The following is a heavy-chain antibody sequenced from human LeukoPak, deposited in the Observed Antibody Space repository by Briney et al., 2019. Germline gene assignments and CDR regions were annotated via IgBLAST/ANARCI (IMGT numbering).Heavy chain of an antibody. V-gene: IGHV4-59*08. CDR1: GGSIISYY. J-gene: IGHJ4*02. CDR3: ARRGSGWPYFDY. Sequence: SETLSLTCTVSGGSIISYYWSWIRQPPGKGLEWIGYISYSGTTNYNPSLKSRLTISVDTSKNHFSLKLNSVTAADTAVYYCARRGSGWPYFDYWGQGTLVTVSS. D-gene: IGHD6-19*01. CDR2: ISYSGTT.